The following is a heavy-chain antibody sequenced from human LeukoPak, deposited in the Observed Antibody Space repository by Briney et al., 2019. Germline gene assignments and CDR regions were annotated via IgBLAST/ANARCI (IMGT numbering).Heavy chain of an antibody. CDR1: GGSFSGYY. Sequence: SETLSLTCAVYGGSFSGYYWSWIRQPPGKGLEWIGEINHSGSTNYNPSLKSRVTISVGTSKNQFSLKLSSVTAADTAVYYCARGHDYGGNSRWFDPWGQGTLVTVSS. CDR2: INHSGST. J-gene: IGHJ5*02. D-gene: IGHD4-23*01. V-gene: IGHV4-34*01. CDR3: ARGHDYGGNSRWFDP.